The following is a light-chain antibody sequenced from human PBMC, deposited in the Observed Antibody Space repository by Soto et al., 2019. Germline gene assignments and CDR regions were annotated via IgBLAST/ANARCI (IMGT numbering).Light chain of an antibody. J-gene: IGKJ4*01. Sequence: DITMTQSPSSLSASVGDRVTITCQASQDISNYLNWYQQKPGKAPKLLIYDASNLETGVPSRFSGSGSGTDFTFTISSLQPDDIATYYCQQYDNYPLTFGGGTKVDVK. CDR2: DAS. V-gene: IGKV1-33*01. CDR3: QQYDNYPLT. CDR1: QDISNY.